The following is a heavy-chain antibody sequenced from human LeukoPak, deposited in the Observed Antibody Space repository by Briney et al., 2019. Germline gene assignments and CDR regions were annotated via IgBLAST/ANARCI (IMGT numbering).Heavy chain of an antibody. Sequence: GRSLRLSCAASGFTFSNYGMHWVRQAPGKGLEWMAVISYDGSYKYYADSVKGRFTISRDNSKNTLYLQMNSLRGEDTAVYYCARDLGPYSSSSLGGYWGQGTLVTVSS. CDR3: ARDLGPYSSSSLGGY. J-gene: IGHJ4*02. D-gene: IGHD6-6*01. CDR2: ISYDGSYK. V-gene: IGHV3-30*03. CDR1: GFTFSNYG.